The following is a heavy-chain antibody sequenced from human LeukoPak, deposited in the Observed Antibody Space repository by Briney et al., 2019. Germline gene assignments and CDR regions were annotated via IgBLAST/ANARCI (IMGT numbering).Heavy chain of an antibody. Sequence: LGASLKVSCKASGYTFTGYYMRWIRQAPGHGLEWMAWINPNSGGTNSAQKFKGRVTMTRDTSISTAYMELSSLTFDDTAVYYCGRGTIAVVAADLRTDQWGQGTLVIVSS. CDR1: GYTFTGYY. V-gene: IGHV1-2*02. D-gene: IGHD2-15*01. J-gene: IGHJ4*02. CDR2: INPNSGGT. CDR3: GRGTIAVVAADLRTDQ.